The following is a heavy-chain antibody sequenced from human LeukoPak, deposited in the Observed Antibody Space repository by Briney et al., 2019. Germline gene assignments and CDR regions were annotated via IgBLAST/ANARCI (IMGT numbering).Heavy chain of an antibody. CDR1: GYTFTGYY. CDR3: ARSAESSSWVEFDY. D-gene: IGHD6-13*01. V-gene: IGHV1-2*02. CDR2: INPNSGGT. J-gene: IGHJ4*02. Sequence: ASVKVSCKASGYTFTGYYMHWVRQAPGQGLEWMGWINPNSGGTNYAQKFQVRGTMTRDTAISTAYMELSRLRSDDTAVYYCARSAESSSWVEFDYWGQGTLVTVSS.